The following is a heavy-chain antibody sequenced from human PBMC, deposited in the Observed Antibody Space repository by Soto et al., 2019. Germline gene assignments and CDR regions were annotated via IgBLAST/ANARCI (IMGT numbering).Heavy chain of an antibody. D-gene: IGHD3-9*01. CDR3: ARDGTGYDILTGYYIPQYYFDY. CDR2: ISAYNGNT. V-gene: IGHV1-18*01. CDR1: GYTFTSYG. Sequence: QVQLVQSGAEVKKPGASVKVSCKASGYTFTSYGIRWVRQAPGQGLEWMGWISAYNGNTNYAQKLQGRVTMTTDTSTSTAYMSLRSLRSDDTAVYYCARDGTGYDILTGYYIPQYYFDYWGQGTLVTVSS. J-gene: IGHJ4*02.